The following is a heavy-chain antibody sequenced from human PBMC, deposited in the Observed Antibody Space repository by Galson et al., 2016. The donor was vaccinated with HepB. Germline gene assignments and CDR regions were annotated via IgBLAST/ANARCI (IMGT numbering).Heavy chain of an antibody. CDR3: ARDDRWYYYDSSGYYYGAFDM. D-gene: IGHD3-22*01. CDR2: ISITSTTK. CDR1: GFTLSRHS. J-gene: IGHJ3*02. V-gene: IGHV3-48*02. Sequence: SLRLSCAGSGFTLSRHSMNWVRQAPGKGLEWISYISITSTTKYYADSVKGRFTISRDSAKNSLYLQMNSLRDEDTAVYYCARDDRWYYYDSSGYYYGAFDMWGQGTMVAVSS.